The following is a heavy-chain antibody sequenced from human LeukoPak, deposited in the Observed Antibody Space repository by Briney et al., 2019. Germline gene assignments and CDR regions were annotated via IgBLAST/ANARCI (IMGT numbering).Heavy chain of an antibody. J-gene: IGHJ4*02. Sequence: GASVKVSCKASGYTFTGYYMHWVRQAPGQGLEWMGWINPNSGGTNYAQTFQGRVTMTRDTSISTAYMELSRLRSDDTAVYYCARDLNMVRGVIIGYWGQGTLVTVSS. CDR2: INPNSGGT. CDR3: ARDLNMVRGVIIGY. CDR1: GYTFTGYY. V-gene: IGHV1-2*02. D-gene: IGHD3-10*01.